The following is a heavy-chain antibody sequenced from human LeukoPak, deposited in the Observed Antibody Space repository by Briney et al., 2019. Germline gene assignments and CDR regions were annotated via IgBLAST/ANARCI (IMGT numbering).Heavy chain of an antibody. Sequence: SVKVSCKASGGTFSSYAISWVRQAPGQGLEWMGGIIPIFGTANYAQKFQGRVTITTDESTSTAYMELSSLRSEDTAVYYCASGALNDYGTPGPGHYWGQGTLVTVSS. CDR2: IIPIFGTA. D-gene: IGHD4-17*01. V-gene: IGHV1-69*05. CDR1: GGTFSSYA. CDR3: ASGALNDYGTPGPGHY. J-gene: IGHJ4*02.